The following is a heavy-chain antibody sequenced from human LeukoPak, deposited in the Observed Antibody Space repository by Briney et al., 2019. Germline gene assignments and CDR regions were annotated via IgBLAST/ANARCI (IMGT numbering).Heavy chain of an antibody. CDR3: VSLFGGSEWELRY. D-gene: IGHD1-26*01. Sequence: GGFLRLSCAASGFTFSSFWMSWVRQAPGKGPEWVASIKQDGSEKYYVGSVEGRFTISRDNSKNSLYLQMNSLRVEDTAVYYCVSLFGGSEWELRYWGQGTLVTVSS. J-gene: IGHJ4*02. V-gene: IGHV3-7*01. CDR2: IKQDGSEK. CDR1: GFTFSSFW.